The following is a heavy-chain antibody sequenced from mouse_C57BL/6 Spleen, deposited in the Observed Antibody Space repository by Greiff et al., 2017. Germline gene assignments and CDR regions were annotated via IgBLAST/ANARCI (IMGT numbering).Heavy chain of an antibody. CDR3: ARWDYEGWDWAMDY. V-gene: IGHV1-82*01. Sequence: QVQLKESGPELVKPGASVKISCKASGYAFSSSWMNWVKQRPGKGLEWIGRIYPGDGDTNYNGKFKGKATLTADKSSSTAYMQLSSLTSEDSAVYFCARWDYEGWDWAMDYWGQGTSVTVSS. D-gene: IGHD2-4*01. CDR2: IYPGDGDT. CDR1: GYAFSSSW. J-gene: IGHJ4*01.